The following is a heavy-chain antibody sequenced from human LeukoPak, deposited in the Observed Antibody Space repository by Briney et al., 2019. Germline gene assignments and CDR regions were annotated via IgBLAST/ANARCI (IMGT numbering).Heavy chain of an antibody. D-gene: IGHD1-26*01. Sequence: PGGSLRLSCAASGFTFSSYAMHWVRQAPGKGLEYVSVINSNGDSTYYGSSVKGRFTTSRDNSKNTLYLQMCSLRAEDMGVYYCAREERGHAIDYWGQGTLVIVSS. J-gene: IGHJ4*02. CDR1: GFTFSSYA. V-gene: IGHV3-64*01. CDR3: AREERGHAIDY. CDR2: INSNGDST.